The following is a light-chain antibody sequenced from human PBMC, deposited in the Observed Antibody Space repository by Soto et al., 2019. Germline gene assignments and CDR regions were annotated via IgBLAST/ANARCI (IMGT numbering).Light chain of an antibody. Sequence: QSALTQPPSVSGSPGQSVTISCTGTSSDVGRYDRVSWYQQPSGTAPNLIIYEVSNRPSGLPGRFSGSKSGNTASLTISGLQAEDEADYHCSSVTSSDTLVFGGGTKLTVL. CDR2: EVS. CDR3: SSVTSSDTLV. J-gene: IGLJ3*02. V-gene: IGLV2-18*02. CDR1: SSDVGRYDR.